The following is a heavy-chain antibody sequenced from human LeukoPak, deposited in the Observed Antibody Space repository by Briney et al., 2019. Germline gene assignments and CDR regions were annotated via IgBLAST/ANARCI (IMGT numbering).Heavy chain of an antibody. J-gene: IGHJ3*02. CDR2: INPNSGGT. Sequence: GASVKVSCKASGYTFTDYYMHWVRQAPGQGLEWMGWINPNSGGTNYAQKFRGRVTMTTDTSISTAYMEVSRLRSDDTAVYYCAREYGDPGFGAFDIWGQGTMVTVSS. D-gene: IGHD4-17*01. V-gene: IGHV1-2*02. CDR1: GYTFTDYY. CDR3: AREYGDPGFGAFDI.